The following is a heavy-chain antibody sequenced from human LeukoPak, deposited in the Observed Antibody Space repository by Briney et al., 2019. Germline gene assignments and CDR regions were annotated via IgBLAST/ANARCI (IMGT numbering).Heavy chain of an antibody. V-gene: IGHV3-33*06. CDR1: GSTFSNYG. CDR3: AKGYNFGYDGPDY. Sequence: GGSLRLSCAASGSTFSNYGMHWVRQAPGKGLEWVAVIWCDGNNKYYADSVKGRFTISRDNSKNTLYLQMISLRAEDTAVYYCAKGYNFGYDGPDYWGQGTLVTVSS. CDR2: IWCDGNNK. J-gene: IGHJ4*02. D-gene: IGHD5-18*01.